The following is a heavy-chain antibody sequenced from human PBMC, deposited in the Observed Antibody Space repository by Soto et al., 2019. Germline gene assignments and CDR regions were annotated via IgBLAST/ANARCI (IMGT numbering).Heavy chain of an antibody. CDR1: GFTFSSYA. J-gene: IGHJ5*02. CDR2: ISGSGGST. D-gene: IGHD3-3*01. CDR3: ASQGDFWSGPGPDNWFDP. V-gene: IGHV3-23*01. Sequence: GGSLRLSCAASGFTFSSYAMSWVRQAPGKGLEWVSAISGSGGSTYYADSVKGRFTISRDNSKNTLYLQMNSLRAEDTAVYYCASQGDFWSGPGPDNWFDPWGQGTLVTVSS.